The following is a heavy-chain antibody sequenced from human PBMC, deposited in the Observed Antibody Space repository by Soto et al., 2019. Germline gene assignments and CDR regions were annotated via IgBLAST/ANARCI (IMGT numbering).Heavy chain of an antibody. J-gene: IGHJ6*02. CDR1: GGSISSTTWY. CDR3: SRHVVYWRNAMATKTPIDG. CDR2: IYDSGST. D-gene: IGHD2-8*02. Sequence: QLQLQESGPGLVKPSETLSLTCTVSGGSISSTTWYWEWIRQPPGKGLEWIGTIYDSGSTYYNPSLKSRLTISADTSKNQFSLNLSSVTAADTAVYYCSRHVVYWRNAMATKTPIDGWGLGTTVTVSS. V-gene: IGHV4-39*01.